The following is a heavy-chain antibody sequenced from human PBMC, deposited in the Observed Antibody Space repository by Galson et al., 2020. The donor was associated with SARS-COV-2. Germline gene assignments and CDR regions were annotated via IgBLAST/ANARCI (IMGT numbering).Heavy chain of an antibody. Sequence: GESLKISCAASGFSVSGDYMNWVRQAPGKGLEWVSVFFSGGSIFYADSVKGRFTISRDDSKNILFLHMNSMRADDTAIYYCARESRRGSYHSFDSWGQGTLVTVSS. CDR1: GFSVSGDY. CDR2: FFSGGSI. D-gene: IGHD3-16*02. CDR3: ARESRRGSYHSFDS. V-gene: IGHV3-53*01. J-gene: IGHJ5*01.